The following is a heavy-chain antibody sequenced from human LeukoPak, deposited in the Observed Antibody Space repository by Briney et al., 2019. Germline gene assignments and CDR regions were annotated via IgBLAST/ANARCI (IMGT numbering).Heavy chain of an antibody. Sequence: SETLSLTCTVSGGSISTYYWSWIRQPPGKGLEWIGYIYHSGSTKYNPSLKSRVTISVDTSKNQFSLKLSSVTAADTAVYYCARGVATISFDYWGQGTLVTVSS. CDR2: IYHSGST. D-gene: IGHD5-12*01. CDR1: GGSISTYY. V-gene: IGHV4-59*12. J-gene: IGHJ4*02. CDR3: ARGVATISFDY.